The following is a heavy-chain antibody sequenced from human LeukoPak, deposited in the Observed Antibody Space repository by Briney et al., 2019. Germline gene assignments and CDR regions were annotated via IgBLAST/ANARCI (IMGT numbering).Heavy chain of an antibody. CDR3: ARAPGDFLTHYYFDY. D-gene: IGHD3-9*01. J-gene: IGHJ4*02. CDR1: GFTFSSYS. Sequence: GGSLRLSCAASGFTFSSYSMNWVRQAPGKGLEWVSAISGSGGSTYYADSVKGRFTISRDNSKNTLYLQMNSLRAEDTDVYYCARAPGDFLTHYYFDYWGQGTLVTVSS. V-gene: IGHV3-23*01. CDR2: ISGSGGST.